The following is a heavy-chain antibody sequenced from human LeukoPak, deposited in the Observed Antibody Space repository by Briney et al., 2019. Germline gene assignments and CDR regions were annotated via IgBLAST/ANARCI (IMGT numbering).Heavy chain of an antibody. CDR3: ARHGGCITIFGVVYHAFDI. Sequence: SETLSLTCTVSGGSISSSSYYWGWIRQPPWKGLEWIGSIYYSGSTYYNPSLKSRVTISVDTSKNQCSLKLSSVTAADTAVCCCARHGGCITIFGVVYHAFDIWGPGTMVTVSS. V-gene: IGHV4-39*01. CDR1: GGSISSSSYY. D-gene: IGHD3-3*01. J-gene: IGHJ3*02. CDR2: IYYSGST.